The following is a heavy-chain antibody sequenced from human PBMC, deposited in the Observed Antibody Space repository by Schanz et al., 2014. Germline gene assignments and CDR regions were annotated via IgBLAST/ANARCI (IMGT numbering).Heavy chain of an antibody. J-gene: IGHJ4*02. CDR1: RFTVTNAW. Sequence: EVQLLESGGGLVQPGGSLRLSCAASRFTVTNAWMSWVRQAPGKGLEWVGRVRKKEFSDDTEEYAASVRGRFTISRDDSKNVVNLQMNGLKTEDTAMYYCVREGSTTPVAGLRSFDWLGRFDYWGQGALVTVSS. D-gene: IGHD3-9*01. CDR2: VRKKEFSDDTE. V-gene: IGHV3-72*01. CDR3: VREGSTTPVAGLRSFDWLGRFDY.